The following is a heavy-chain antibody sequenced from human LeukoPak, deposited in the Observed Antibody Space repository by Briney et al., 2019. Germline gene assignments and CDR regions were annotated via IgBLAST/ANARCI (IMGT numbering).Heavy chain of an antibody. J-gene: IGHJ4*02. CDR2: ISSSGDTI. D-gene: IGHD3-22*01. Sequence: TGGSLRLSCAASGFTFSDYYMNWIRQAPGKGLERVSYISSSGDTIYYADSVQGRFTISRDNVKNSVYLQLNSLRAEDTAVYYCASDRSSGLYYYDSSGLLYWGQGTLVTVSS. CDR3: ASDRSSGLYYYDSSGLLY. V-gene: IGHV3-11*04. CDR1: GFTFSDYY.